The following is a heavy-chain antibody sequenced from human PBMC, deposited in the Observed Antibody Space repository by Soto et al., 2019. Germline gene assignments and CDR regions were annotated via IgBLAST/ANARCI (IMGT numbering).Heavy chain of an antibody. Sequence: SETLSLTCAVYGGSFSGYYWSWIRQPPGKGLEWIGEINHSGSTNYNPSLKSRVTISVDTSKNQFSPKLSSVTAADTAVYYCATGTRSGGSCYFDYWGQGTLVTVSS. CDR3: ATGTRSGGSCYFDY. V-gene: IGHV4-34*01. CDR1: GGSFSGYY. D-gene: IGHD2-15*01. CDR2: INHSGST. J-gene: IGHJ4*02.